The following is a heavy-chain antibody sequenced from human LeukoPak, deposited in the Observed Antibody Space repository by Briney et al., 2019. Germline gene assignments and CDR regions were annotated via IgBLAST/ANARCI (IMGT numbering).Heavy chain of an antibody. J-gene: IGHJ4*02. CDR1: GYXFTDYY. D-gene: IGHD1-26*01. Sequence: ASVKVSCKASGYXFTDYYIGWVRQAPGQGLEWMGWINPKSGDTNCAQKFQDRVTMTTDTSIHTAYMELSRLRSDDTAVYYCACHLTVGGTPFFDYWGQGTLVTVSS. CDR3: ACHLTVGGTPFFDY. CDR2: INPKSGDT. V-gene: IGHV1-2*02.